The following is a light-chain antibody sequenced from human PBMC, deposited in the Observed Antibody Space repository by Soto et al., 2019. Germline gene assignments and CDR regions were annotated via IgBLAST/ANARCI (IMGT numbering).Light chain of an antibody. V-gene: IGLV7-46*01. CDR3: LLFYDGVAV. CDR2: VTS. J-gene: IGLJ7*01. Sequence: QAVVTQEPSLTVSPGGTVTLTCGSSTGDVTNGRWPYWFQQRPGQVPRTLIHVTSNKPSWTPARFSGSLLGGKAALTLSGAQPEDEAAYYCLLFYDGVAVFGGGTQLTVL. CDR1: TGDVTNGRW.